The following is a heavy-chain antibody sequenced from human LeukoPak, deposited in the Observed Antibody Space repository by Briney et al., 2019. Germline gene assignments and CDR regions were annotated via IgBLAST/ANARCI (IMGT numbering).Heavy chain of an antibody. Sequence: PGRSLRLSCAASGFTFSSYAMHWVRQAPGKGLEWVAVISYDGSNKYYADSVKGRFTISRDNSKNTLYLQMNSLRAEDTAVYYCARDGGYSGYDAHYYYYYYMDVWGKGTTVTVS. V-gene: IGHV3-30*04. D-gene: IGHD5-12*01. CDR2: ISYDGSNK. CDR1: GFTFSSYA. J-gene: IGHJ6*03. CDR3: ARDGGYSGYDAHYYYYYYMDV.